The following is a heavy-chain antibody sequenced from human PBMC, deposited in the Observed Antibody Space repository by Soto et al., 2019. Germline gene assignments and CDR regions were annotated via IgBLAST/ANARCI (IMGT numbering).Heavy chain of an antibody. V-gene: IGHV3-48*01. CDR3: VKRGIDYYTYWDY. CDR1: GFTFSSYG. CDR2: ISSGSSTI. J-gene: IGHJ4*02. D-gene: IGHD3-3*01. Sequence: GGSLRLSCIASGFTFSSYGMNWVRQAPGKGLEWVSYISSGSSTIYYADSVKGRFTISRDNAKNSLYLQMDSLRAEDTAVYYCVKRGIDYYTYWDYWGQGTLVTVSS.